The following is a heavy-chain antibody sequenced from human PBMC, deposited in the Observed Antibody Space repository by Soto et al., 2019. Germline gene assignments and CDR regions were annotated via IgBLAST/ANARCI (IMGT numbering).Heavy chain of an antibody. J-gene: IGHJ4*02. CDR2: INAYNGNT. V-gene: IGHV1-18*01. Sequence: QVQLVQSGAEVKKPGASVKVSCKASGYTFTHYGISWVRQAPGQGLEWMGWINAYNGNTDYAHKVQGRVTVTTETSTTTAYMELRSLTADDTAVYYCARAIAGGYGHTTLDYWGQGTLVTVSS. D-gene: IGHD5-18*01. CDR1: GYTFTHYG. CDR3: ARAIAGGYGHTTLDY.